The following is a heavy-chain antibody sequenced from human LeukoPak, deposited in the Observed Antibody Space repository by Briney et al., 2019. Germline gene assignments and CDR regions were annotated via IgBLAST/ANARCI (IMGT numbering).Heavy chain of an antibody. D-gene: IGHD6-13*01. J-gene: IGHJ5*02. CDR2: FDPEDGET. V-gene: IGHV1-24*01. CDR1: GYTLTELS. Sequence: ASVTVSFKVSGYTLTELSMHWVRQAPGKGLEWMGGFDPEDGETIYAQRFQGRVTMTEDTSTDTAYMELSSLRSEDTAVYYCATASGYSSSYRFQDWFDPWGQGTLVTVSS. CDR3: ATASGYSSSYRFQDWFDP.